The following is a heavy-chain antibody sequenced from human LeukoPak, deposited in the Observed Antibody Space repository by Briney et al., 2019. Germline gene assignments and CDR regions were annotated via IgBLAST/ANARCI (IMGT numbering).Heavy chain of an antibody. D-gene: IGHD3-9*01. CDR2: MYYSGST. Sequence: SETLSLTCTVSGGSISSSSYYWGWIRQPPGKGLEWIGSMYYSGSTYYNPSLKSRVTISVDTSKNQFSLKLTSVTAADTAVYYCARDYDKAFDIWGQGTLVTVSS. V-gene: IGHV4-39*02. J-gene: IGHJ4*02. CDR1: GGSISSSSYY. CDR3: ARDYDKAFDI.